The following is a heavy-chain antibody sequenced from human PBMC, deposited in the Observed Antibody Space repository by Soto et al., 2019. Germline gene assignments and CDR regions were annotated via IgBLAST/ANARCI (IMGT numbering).Heavy chain of an antibody. Sequence: SVKVSCKASGGTFSSYAISWVRQAPGQGREWMGGIIPIFGTANYAQKFQGRVTITADESTSTAYMELSSLRSEDTAVYYCARDRNIVATIYNYYGMDVWGQGTTVTVSS. CDR3: ARDRNIVATIYNYYGMDV. D-gene: IGHD5-12*01. V-gene: IGHV1-69*13. J-gene: IGHJ6*02. CDR2: IIPIFGTA. CDR1: GGTFSSYA.